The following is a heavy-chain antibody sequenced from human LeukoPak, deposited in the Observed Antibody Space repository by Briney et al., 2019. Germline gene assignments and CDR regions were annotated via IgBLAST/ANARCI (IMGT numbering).Heavy chain of an antibody. CDR2: INTNTGNP. D-gene: IGHD6-13*01. J-gene: IGHJ5*02. CDR3: ARGVSSPDNWFDP. Sequence: ASVKVSCKASGYTFTSYDINWVRQATGQGLEWMGWINTNTGNPTYAQGFTGRLVFSLDTSVSTAYLQISSLKTEDTAVYYCARGVSSPDNWFDPWGQGTLVTVSS. V-gene: IGHV7-4-1*02. CDR1: GYTFTSYD.